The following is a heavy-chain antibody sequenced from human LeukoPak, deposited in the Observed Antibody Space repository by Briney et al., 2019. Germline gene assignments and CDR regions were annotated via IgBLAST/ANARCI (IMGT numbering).Heavy chain of an antibody. CDR3: ARCSAIQLWFYY. CDR1: GGSFSGYY. D-gene: IGHD5-18*01. J-gene: IGHJ4*02. Sequence: WETLSLTCAVYGGSFSGYYWSWIRQPPGKGLEWIGEINHSGSTNYNPSLKSRVTISVDTSKNQFSLKLSSVTAADTAVYYCARCSAIQLWFYYWGQGTLVTVSS. CDR2: INHSGST. V-gene: IGHV4-34*01.